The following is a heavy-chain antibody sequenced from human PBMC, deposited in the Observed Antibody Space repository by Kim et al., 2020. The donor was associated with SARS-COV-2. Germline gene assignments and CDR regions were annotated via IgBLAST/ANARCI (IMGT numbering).Heavy chain of an antibody. J-gene: IGHJ4*02. V-gene: IGHV4-34*01. CDR2: SP. CDR3: ARGRGSYYTE. Sequence: SPHSTPSLKSLVTIAVDTAKNQFSLKLSSVTAADTAVYYCARGRGSYYTEWGQGTLVTVSS. D-gene: IGHD1-26*01.